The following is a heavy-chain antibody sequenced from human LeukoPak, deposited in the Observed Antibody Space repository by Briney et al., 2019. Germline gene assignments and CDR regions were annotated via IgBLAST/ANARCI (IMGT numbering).Heavy chain of an antibody. D-gene: IGHD6-13*01. Sequence: ASVKVSCKASGYSFTGYYIHWVRQAPGQGLEWMAWINPNSGDTNFAQKLQGRVTMTTDTSTSTAYMELRSLRSDDTAVYYCARDPSYSSSWSYFDYWGQGTLVTVSS. J-gene: IGHJ4*02. V-gene: IGHV1-2*02. CDR2: INPNSGDT. CDR3: ARDPSYSSSWSYFDY. CDR1: GYSFTGYY.